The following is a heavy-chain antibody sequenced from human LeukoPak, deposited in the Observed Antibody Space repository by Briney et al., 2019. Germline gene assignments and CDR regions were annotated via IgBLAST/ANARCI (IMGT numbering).Heavy chain of an antibody. J-gene: IGHJ4*02. CDR2: IYYSGST. V-gene: IGHV4-61*05. CDR3: ARHQGRGGGSGFDY. D-gene: IGHD3-16*01. Sequence: SETLSLTCTVSGGSISSSSYYRSWIRQPPGKGLEWIGYIYYSGSTNYNPSLKSRVTISIDTSKNQFSLKLRSVTAADTAVYYCARHQGRGGGSGFDYWGQGTLVTVSS. CDR1: GGSISSSSYY.